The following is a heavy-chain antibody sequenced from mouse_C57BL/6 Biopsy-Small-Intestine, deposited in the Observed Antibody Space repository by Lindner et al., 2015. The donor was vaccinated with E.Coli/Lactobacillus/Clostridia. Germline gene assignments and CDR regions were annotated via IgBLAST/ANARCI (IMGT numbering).Heavy chain of an antibody. J-gene: IGHJ4*01. D-gene: IGHD2-4*01. CDR1: GYSITSDY. Sequence: VQLQESGPGLAKPSQTLSLTCSVTGYSITSDYWIWIRKFPGKTLEYMGYISYSGNTYYNPSLKSRISITRDMSKSQFYLQLNSVTTEDTATYYCARGGLPGGYAMDYWGQGTSVTVSS. V-gene: IGHV3-8*01. CDR2: ISYSGNT. CDR3: ARGGLPGGYAMDY.